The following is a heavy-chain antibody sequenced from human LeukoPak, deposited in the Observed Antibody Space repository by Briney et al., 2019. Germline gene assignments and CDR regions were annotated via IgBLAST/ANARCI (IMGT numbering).Heavy chain of an antibody. V-gene: IGHV3-7*04. D-gene: IGHD2-15*01. CDR2: IKQDGSEK. CDR1: GFTFSSYW. Sequence: GGSLRLSCAASGFTFSSYWMSWVRQAPGKGLEWVANIKQDGSEKYYVDSVKGRFTISRDNAKNSLYLQMNSLRAEDTAAYYCAREVVVVAATPYYYYYGMDVWGQGTTVTVSS. CDR3: AREVVVVAATPYYYYYGMDV. J-gene: IGHJ6*02.